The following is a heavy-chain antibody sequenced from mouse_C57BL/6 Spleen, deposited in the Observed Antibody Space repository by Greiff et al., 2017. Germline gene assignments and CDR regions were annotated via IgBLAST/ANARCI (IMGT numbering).Heavy chain of an antibody. CDR3: AREYYYGSHWYFDV. D-gene: IGHD1-1*01. V-gene: IGHV3-6*01. Sequence: VQLQQSGPGLVKPSQSLSLTCSVTGYSITSGYYWNWIRQFPGNKLEWMGYISYDGSNNYNPSLKNRISITRDTSKNQCFLKLNSVTTEDTATYYCAREYYYGSHWYFDVWGTGTTVTGAS. J-gene: IGHJ1*03. CDR2: ISYDGSN. CDR1: GYSITSGYY.